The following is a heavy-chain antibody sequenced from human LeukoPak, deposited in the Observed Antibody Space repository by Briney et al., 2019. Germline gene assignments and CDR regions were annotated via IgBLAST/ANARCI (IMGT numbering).Heavy chain of an antibody. CDR2: ISHTGST. Sequence: SQTLSLTCTVSDGSISSGAYYWTWIRQPPGKGLEWIGYISHTGSTYYNPSLKSRVTISVDTSKNQFSLKLSSVTAADTAVYYCARDWGYGGKTFFDYWGQGTLVTVSS. D-gene: IGHD4-23*01. CDR3: ARDWGYGGKTFFDY. CDR1: DGSISSGAYY. V-gene: IGHV4-30-2*05. J-gene: IGHJ4*02.